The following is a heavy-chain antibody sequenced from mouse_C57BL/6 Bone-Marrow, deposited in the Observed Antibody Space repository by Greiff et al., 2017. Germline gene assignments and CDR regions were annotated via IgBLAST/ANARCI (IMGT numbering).Heavy chain of an antibody. V-gene: IGHV1-4*01. D-gene: IGHD1-1*01. CDR1: GYTFTSYT. CDR2: INPSSGYT. Sequence: QVQLQQSGAELARPGASVKMSCKASGYTFTSYTMHWVKQRPGQGLEWIGYINPSSGYTKYNQKFKDKATLTADKSSSTAYMQLSSLTSEDSAVYYCASWETTGLDYWGQGTTLTVSS. CDR3: ASWETTGLDY. J-gene: IGHJ2*01.